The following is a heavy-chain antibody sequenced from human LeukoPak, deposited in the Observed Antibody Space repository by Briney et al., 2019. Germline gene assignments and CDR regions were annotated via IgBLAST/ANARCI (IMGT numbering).Heavy chain of an antibody. Sequence: GGSLRLSCAASGFTFSSYSMKWVRQAPGKGLEWVSSISTTSTYIYYADSVKGRFTISRDNAKNSLYLQMNSPRAEDTALYYCARERGDYDGSGTDYWGQGTLVTVSS. CDR3: ARERGDYDGSGTDY. CDR2: ISTTSTYI. V-gene: IGHV3-21*01. D-gene: IGHD3-22*01. J-gene: IGHJ4*02. CDR1: GFTFSSYS.